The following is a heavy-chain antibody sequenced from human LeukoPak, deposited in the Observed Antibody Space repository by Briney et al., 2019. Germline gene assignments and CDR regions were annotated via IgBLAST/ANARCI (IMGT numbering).Heavy chain of an antibody. CDR1: GFTLSSYA. D-gene: IGHD4-23*01. Sequence: GGSLRLSCAASGFTLSSYAMHWVRQAPGKGPEYVSAISSNGGSTYYANSVKGRFTISRDNAKNSLYLQMNSLRAEDTAVYFCVRAIGSNTLWGQGTLVTVSS. CDR2: ISSNGGST. J-gene: IGHJ4*02. CDR3: VRAIGSNTL. V-gene: IGHV3-64*01.